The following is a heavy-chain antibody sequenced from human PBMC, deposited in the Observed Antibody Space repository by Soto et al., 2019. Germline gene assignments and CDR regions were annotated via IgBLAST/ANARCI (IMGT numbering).Heavy chain of an antibody. CDR2: IHYNGNT. CDR1: GDSISAYS. D-gene: IGHD5-12*01. Sequence: QVQLQVSGPGLVKPSETLSLTCTVSGDSISAYSWSWVRQPPGKGLEWIGNIHYNGNTKYNPSLTSRVTMSLDTSKNQFSLRLISVTAADTAKYFCAREGNLGRWLQPLDFWGQGTLVTVSS. V-gene: IGHV4-59*01. J-gene: IGHJ4*02. CDR3: AREGNLGRWLQPLDF.